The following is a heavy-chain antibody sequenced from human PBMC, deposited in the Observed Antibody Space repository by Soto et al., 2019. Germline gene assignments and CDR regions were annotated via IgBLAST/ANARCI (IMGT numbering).Heavy chain of an antibody. CDR1: GGTFSSYA. CDR3: ARDSDIVVVPAAMRPRLYNWFDP. Sequence: GASVKVSCKASGGTFSSYAISWVRQAPGQGLEWMGGIIPIFGTANYAQKFQGRVTITADESTSTAYMELSSLRSEDTAVYYCARDSDIVVVPAAMRPRLYNWFDPWGQGTLVTVSS. CDR2: IIPIFGTA. V-gene: IGHV1-69*13. J-gene: IGHJ5*02. D-gene: IGHD2-2*01.